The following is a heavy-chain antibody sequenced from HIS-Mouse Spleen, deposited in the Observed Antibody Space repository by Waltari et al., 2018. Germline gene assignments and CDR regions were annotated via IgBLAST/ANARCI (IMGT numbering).Heavy chain of an antibody. V-gene: IGHV4-39*07. CDR1: GCPISSSSYY. J-gene: IGHJ4*02. CDR3: ARLAAAGTY. CDR2: IYYSGST. Sequence: QLQLQESGPGLVKPSETLSLTCTVSGCPISSSSYYWGWCRQPPGKGLGWIGSIYYSGSTYYNPSLKSRVTISVDTSKNQFSLKLSSVTAADTAVYYCARLAAAGTYWGQGTLVTVSS. D-gene: IGHD6-13*01.